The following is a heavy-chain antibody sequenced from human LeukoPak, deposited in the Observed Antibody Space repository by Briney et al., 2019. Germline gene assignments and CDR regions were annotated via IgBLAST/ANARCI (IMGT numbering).Heavy chain of an antibody. D-gene: IGHD6-19*01. CDR2: ISYDGSNK. V-gene: IGHV3-30-3*01. J-gene: IGHJ6*02. CDR1: GFTFSSYV. CDR3: ARGSSSGDYYYGMDV. Sequence: GGSLRLSCAASGFTFSSYVMHWVRQAPGKGLEWVAVISYDGSNKYYADSVKGRFTISRGNSKNTLYLQMNSLRAEDTAVYYCARGSSSGDYYYGMDVWGQGTTVTVSS.